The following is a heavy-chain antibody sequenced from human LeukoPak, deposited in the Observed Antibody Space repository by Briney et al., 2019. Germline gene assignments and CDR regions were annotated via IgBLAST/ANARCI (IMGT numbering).Heavy chain of an antibody. D-gene: IGHD3-22*01. Sequence: GASVKVSCKASGGTFSSYAISWVQQAPGQGLEWMGRIIPILGIANYAQKFQGRVTITADKSTSTAYMELSSLRSEDTAVYYCASVHDSSGYYYPFDYWGQGTLVTVSS. CDR3: ASVHDSSGYYYPFDY. V-gene: IGHV1-69*04. J-gene: IGHJ4*02. CDR1: GGTFSSYA. CDR2: IIPILGIA.